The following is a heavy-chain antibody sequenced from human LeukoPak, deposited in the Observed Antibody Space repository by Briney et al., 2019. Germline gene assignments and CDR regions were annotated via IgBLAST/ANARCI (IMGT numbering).Heavy chain of an antibody. CDR3: AAGIAAAGTHWFDP. Sequence: SETLSLTCTGPGGSISSYYWSWIRQPPGKGLHWIGYIYTSGSTNYNPSLKSRVTISVDTSKNQFSLKLSSVTAADTAVYYCAAGIAAAGTHWFDPWGQGTLVTVSS. CDR1: GGSISSYY. D-gene: IGHD6-13*01. CDR2: IYTSGST. J-gene: IGHJ5*02. V-gene: IGHV4-4*09.